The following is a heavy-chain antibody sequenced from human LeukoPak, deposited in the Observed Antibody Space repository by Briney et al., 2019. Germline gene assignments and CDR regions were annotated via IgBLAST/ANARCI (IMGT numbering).Heavy chain of an antibody. CDR3: AKADCSTTNCYDY. Sequence: GGSLRLSCAAPGFTFSNYGMHWVRQAPGKGLEWVSAISGSDGNTYYADSVKGRFTISRDSSKNTLYLQLNSLRAEGTAVYYCAKADCSTTNCYDYWGQGTLVTVSS. CDR1: GFTFSNYG. J-gene: IGHJ4*02. CDR2: ISGSDGNT. V-gene: IGHV3-23*01. D-gene: IGHD2-2*01.